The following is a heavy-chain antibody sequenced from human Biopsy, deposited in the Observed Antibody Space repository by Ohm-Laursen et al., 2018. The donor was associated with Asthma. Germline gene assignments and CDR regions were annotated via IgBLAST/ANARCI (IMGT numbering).Heavy chain of an antibody. CDR1: GGYTGSSDHH. V-gene: IGHV4-30-4*01. CDR3: ARVVSYGDIYFGIDV. Sequence: PSETLSLTCRVSGGYTGSSDHHWAWIRQAPGKGLEWIGFVFWSGSTHYSRSLERRVSISIDTATNEFSMKLWSATPADTAVYFCARVVSYGDIYFGIDVWGPGNTVVVS. J-gene: IGHJ6*02. CDR2: VFWSGST. D-gene: IGHD4-17*01.